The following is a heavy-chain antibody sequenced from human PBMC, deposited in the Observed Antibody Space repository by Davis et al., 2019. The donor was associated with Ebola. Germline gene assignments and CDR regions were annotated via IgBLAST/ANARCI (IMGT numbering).Heavy chain of an antibody. V-gene: IGHV4-34*01. CDR1: GGSLSGYY. CDR3: ARRSVGGNGWFDP. D-gene: IGHD2-8*01. CDR2: INHSGST. J-gene: IGHJ5*02. Sequence: SETLPLTCAVYGGSLSGYYWSWIRQPPGKGLEWIGEINHSGSTNYNPSLKSRVTISVDTSKNQFSLKLSSVTAADTAVYYCARRSVGGNGWFDPWGQGTLVTVSS.